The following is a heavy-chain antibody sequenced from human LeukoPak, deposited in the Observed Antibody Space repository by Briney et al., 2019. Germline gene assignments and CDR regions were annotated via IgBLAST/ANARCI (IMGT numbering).Heavy chain of an antibody. D-gene: IGHD6-13*01. J-gene: IGHJ4*02. Sequence: ASVKVSCKASGGTFSSYAISWVRQAPGQGLEWKGRIIPILGIANYAQKFQGRVTITADKTTNTAYMELSSLRSDDTAVYYCARSGGSSWYTSLYYWGQGTLVTVSS. CDR3: ARSGGSSWYTSLYY. CDR2: IIPILGIA. V-gene: IGHV1-69*04. CDR1: GGTFSSYA.